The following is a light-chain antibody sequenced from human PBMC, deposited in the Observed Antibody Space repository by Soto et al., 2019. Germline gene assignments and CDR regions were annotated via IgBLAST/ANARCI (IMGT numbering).Light chain of an antibody. CDR3: QQYNDYPIT. V-gene: IGKV1-5*01. CDR2: DVP. CDR1: QSISGW. J-gene: IGKJ5*01. Sequence: DFQMTQFPSTLSASVGDRVTITCRASQSISGWLAWYQQKPGKAPNLLIYDVPSLETGVPSRFSGSGFGTEFTLTISSLQPDDFATYYCQQYNDYPITFGQGTRLEI.